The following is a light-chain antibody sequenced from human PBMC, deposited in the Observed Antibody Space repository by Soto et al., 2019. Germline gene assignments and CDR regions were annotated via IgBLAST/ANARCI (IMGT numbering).Light chain of an antibody. J-gene: IGKJ4*01. CDR3: QQYDNYPLT. CDR1: QSVRSW. Sequence: DIQMTQSPSTLSASLGDRVTITCRASQSVRSWLAWYQQKPGRAPKFLIYDASSLESGVPSRFRGSGSGTEFTLTISNLQPDDFETYYCQQYDNYPLTFGGGTKVDIK. V-gene: IGKV1-5*01. CDR2: DAS.